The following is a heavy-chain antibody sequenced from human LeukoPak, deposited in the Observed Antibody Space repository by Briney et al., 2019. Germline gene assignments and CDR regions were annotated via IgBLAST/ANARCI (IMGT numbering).Heavy chain of an antibody. V-gene: IGHV4-39*07. CDR1: GGSISSSSYY. J-gene: IGHJ5*02. D-gene: IGHD6-19*01. CDR2: IYYSGST. Sequence: PSETLSLTCTVSGGSISSSSYYWGWIRQPPGKGLEWIGSIYYSGSTYYNPSHKSRVTISVDTSKNQFSLKLSSVTAADTAVYYCASSQIIAVDEVDWFDPWGQGTLVTVSS. CDR3: ASSQIIAVDEVDWFDP.